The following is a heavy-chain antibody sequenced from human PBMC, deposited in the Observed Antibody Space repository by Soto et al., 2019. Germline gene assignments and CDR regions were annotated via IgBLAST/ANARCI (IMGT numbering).Heavy chain of an antibody. CDR1: GGSLRTYA. CDR3: GRGRRWDSLSWGSATFYY. D-gene: IGHD3-16*01. J-gene: IGHJ4*02. CDR2: IIPLLGTT. V-gene: IGHV1-69*01. Sequence: QVQVVQSGAEVKRPGSSVKISCKASGGSLRTYALSWVRQAPGQGLEWMGGIIPLLGTTYHAQRFQGRVTFTADESTRTGYMELSGVRTEDTALHDCGRGRRWDSLSWGSATFYYWGQGTLVIVSS.